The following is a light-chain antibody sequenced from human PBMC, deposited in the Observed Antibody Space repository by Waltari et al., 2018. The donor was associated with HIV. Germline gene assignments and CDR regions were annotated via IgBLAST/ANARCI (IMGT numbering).Light chain of an antibody. V-gene: IGLV3-21*02. CDR2: DNS. J-gene: IGLJ2*01. Sequence: SYGLTQPPSMSVAAGQAAKFTCGGHNIGARSVHWYQTRQGQAPKLVVYDNSDRPPGTPDRFSGSNSRNTATLTISRVEAGDEAEYYCQVWDNIGDRVVFGGGTKLTVL. CDR3: QVWDNIGDRVV. CDR1: NIGARS.